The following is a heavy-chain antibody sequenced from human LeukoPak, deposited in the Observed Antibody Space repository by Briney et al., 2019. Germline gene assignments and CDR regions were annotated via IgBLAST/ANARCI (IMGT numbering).Heavy chain of an antibody. D-gene: IGHD4-17*01. V-gene: IGHV3-23*01. CDR1: GFTFSSYA. CDR2: ISGSGGIT. CDR3: AKEFSDRDDYEDWFDP. Sequence: GGSLRLSCAASGFTFSSYAMSWVRQAPGKGLEWVSTISGSGGITYYADSVKGRFTISRDNSKNTLYLQMNRLRAEDTAEYYCAKEFSDRDDYEDWFDPWGQGTLVTVSS. J-gene: IGHJ5*02.